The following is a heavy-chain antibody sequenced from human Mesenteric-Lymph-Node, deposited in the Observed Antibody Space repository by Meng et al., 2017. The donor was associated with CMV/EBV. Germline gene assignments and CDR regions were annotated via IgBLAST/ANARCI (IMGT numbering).Heavy chain of an antibody. D-gene: IGHD3-22*01. CDR3: ARDEGDYYDSSGYPKYYYGLDV. Sequence: GGSLRLSCAASGFTFSDYAMSWVRQAPGKGLEWVSIITKSGDTTYYADSVKGRFTISRDNAKNTLYLQMNSLRAEDTAVYYCARDEGDYYDSSGYPKYYYGLDVWGQGTTVTVSS. CDR2: ITKSGDTT. V-gene: IGHV3-23*01. J-gene: IGHJ6*02. CDR1: GFTFSDYA.